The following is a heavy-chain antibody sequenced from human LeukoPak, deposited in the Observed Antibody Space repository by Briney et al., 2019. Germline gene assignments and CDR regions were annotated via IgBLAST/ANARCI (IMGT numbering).Heavy chain of an antibody. J-gene: IGHJ4*02. V-gene: IGHV4-61*02. CDR1: GGSISSGSYY. CDR3: AGAGGNSIPDY. CDR2: IYTSGST. Sequence: TTSETLSLTCTVSGGSISSGSYYWSWIRQPAGKGLERIGRIYTSGSTNYNPSLKSRVTISVDTSKNQFSLKLSSVAAADTAVYYCAGAGGNSIPDYWGQGTLVTVSS. D-gene: IGHD4-23*01.